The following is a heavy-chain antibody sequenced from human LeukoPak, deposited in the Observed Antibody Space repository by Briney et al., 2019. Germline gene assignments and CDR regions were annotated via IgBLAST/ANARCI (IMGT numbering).Heavy chain of an antibody. V-gene: IGHV3-21*01. CDR1: GFTFSSYS. CDR2: ISSSSSYI. CDR3: ARDMGDRLQPSPIIFDY. J-gene: IGHJ4*02. Sequence: GGSLRLSCAASGFTFSSYSMNWVRQAPGKGLEWVSSISSSSSYIYYADSVKGRFTISRDNAKNSLYLQMNSLRAEDTAVYYCARDMGDRLQPSPIIFDYWGQGTLVTVSS. D-gene: IGHD5-24*01.